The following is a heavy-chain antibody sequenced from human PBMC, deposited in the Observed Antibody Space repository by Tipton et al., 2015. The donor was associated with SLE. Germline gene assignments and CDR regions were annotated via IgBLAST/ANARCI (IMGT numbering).Heavy chain of an antibody. CDR3: ARDGDGDYLVGFDL. Sequence: TLSLTCTVSGGSISSGGYYWSWIRQHPGKGLEWIGDIYYSGSTHYNPSLKSRVTISVDTSKNQFSLKLSSVTAADTAVYYCARDGDGDYLVGFDLWGRGTLVTVSS. CDR2: IYYSGST. CDR1: GGSISSGGYY. D-gene: IGHD4-17*01. J-gene: IGHJ2*01. V-gene: IGHV4-31*03.